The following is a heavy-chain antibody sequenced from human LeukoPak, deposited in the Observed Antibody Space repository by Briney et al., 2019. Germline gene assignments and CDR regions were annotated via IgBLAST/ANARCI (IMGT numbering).Heavy chain of an antibody. CDR1: GYSFITHW. CDR2: IYPGDSDT. V-gene: IGHV5-51*01. J-gene: IGHJ5*02. D-gene: IGHD6-13*01. CDR3: ARRRDSISWFDWFDP. Sequence: GESLKISCKGSGYSFITHWIAWVRQTPGKGLEWMGVIYPGDSDTTYSPSFQGHVSISADKSINTAYLQWSSLKASDTAIYYCARRRDSISWFDWFDPWGQGTLVTVSS.